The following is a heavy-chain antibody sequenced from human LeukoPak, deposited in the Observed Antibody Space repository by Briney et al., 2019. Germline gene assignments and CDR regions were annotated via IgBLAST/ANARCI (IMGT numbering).Heavy chain of an antibody. CDR2: ISPYNGNT. D-gene: IGHD6-19*01. V-gene: IGHV1-18*01. CDR1: GYTFTNYA. J-gene: IGHJ4*02. CDR3: ARESTAVEAFDY. Sequence: ASVKVSCKASGYTFTNYAINWVRQAPGQGLEWMGWISPYNGNTHYAQKHQDRVTMTTDTSTSTAYMELRSLRSDDTAVYYCARESTAVEAFDYWGQGTLVTVSS.